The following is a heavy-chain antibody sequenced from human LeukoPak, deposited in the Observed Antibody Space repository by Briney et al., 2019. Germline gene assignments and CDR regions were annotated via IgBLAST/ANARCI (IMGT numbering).Heavy chain of an antibody. J-gene: IGHJ5*02. CDR3: ARSDWFDP. D-gene: IGHD3-3*01. V-gene: IGHV3-74*01. Sequence: GGSLRLSCAASGFSFRNAWMHWVRQAPGKGLVWVSRIKGDGSVTVYADSVKGRFTISRDNAKNTLYLQMNSLRVEDTAVYYCARSDWFDPWGQGTLVTVST. CDR2: IKGDGSVT. CDR1: GFSFRNAW.